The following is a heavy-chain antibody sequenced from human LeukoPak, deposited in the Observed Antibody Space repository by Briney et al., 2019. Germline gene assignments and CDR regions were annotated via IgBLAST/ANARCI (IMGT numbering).Heavy chain of an antibody. D-gene: IGHD5-18*01. J-gene: IGHJ6*03. V-gene: IGHV4-4*07. CDR3: ARAGYIYGFYYYYRDV. Sequence: PSETLSLTCTVSGCSISSYYWRWIRQPPGKGLEWIGRIYTGGSTNYNPSLKSRGTMSVDTSKNQFSLKLSSVTAADTAVYYCARAGYIYGFYYYYRDVWGKGTTVTISS. CDR1: GCSISSYY. CDR2: IYTGGST.